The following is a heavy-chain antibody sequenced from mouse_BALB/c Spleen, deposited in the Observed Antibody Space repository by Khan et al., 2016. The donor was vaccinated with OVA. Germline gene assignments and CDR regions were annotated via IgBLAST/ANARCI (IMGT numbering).Heavy chain of an antibody. D-gene: IGHD2-13*01. V-gene: IGHV1-20*02. CDR2: INPHIGET. CDR3: ARIYAGDFHY. Sequence: EVELVESGPELVKPGASVKISCKASGYSFTGYFMNWVMQSHGKSLEWIGRINPHIGETFYNPKFKGKATLTVDESSSTAHMELRSLASEDSAAYYCARIYAGDFHYWGQGTTLTVSS. CDR1: GYSFTGYF. J-gene: IGHJ2*01.